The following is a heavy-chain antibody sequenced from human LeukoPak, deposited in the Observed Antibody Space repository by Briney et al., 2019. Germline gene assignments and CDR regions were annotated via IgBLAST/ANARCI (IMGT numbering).Heavy chain of an antibody. Sequence: ASVKVSCKASGYTFTGYYMHWVRQAPGQGLEWMGWINPNSGGTNYAQKFQGWVTMTRDTSISTAYMELSRLRSDDTAVYYCARTSDSSSWYFGSSGDAFDIWGQGTMVTVSS. D-gene: IGHD6-13*01. V-gene: IGHV1-2*04. J-gene: IGHJ3*02. CDR1: GYTFTGYY. CDR2: INPNSGGT. CDR3: ARTSDSSSWYFGSSGDAFDI.